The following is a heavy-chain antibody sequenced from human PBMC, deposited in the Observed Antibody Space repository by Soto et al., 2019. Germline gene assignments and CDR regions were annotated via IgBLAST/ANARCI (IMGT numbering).Heavy chain of an antibody. Sequence: QVQLVQSGAEVKKPGSSVKVSCKASGGTFSSYAISWVRQAPGQGLEWMGGIIPIFGTANYAQKFQGRVTITGDESTSTAYMELSSLSSEETAVYYFASTRGSGGLDFWGQGTTVPVSS. D-gene: IGHD3-10*01. CDR3: ASTRGSGGLDF. V-gene: IGHV1-69*01. CDR1: GGTFSSYA. CDR2: IIPIFGTA. J-gene: IGHJ6*02.